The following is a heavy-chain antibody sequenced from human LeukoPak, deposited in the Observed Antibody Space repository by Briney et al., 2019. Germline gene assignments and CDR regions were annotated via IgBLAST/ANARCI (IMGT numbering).Heavy chain of an antibody. V-gene: IGHV5-51*01. CDR3: ARWAAARGFDY. CDR2: IYPGDSDT. D-gene: IGHD6-13*01. J-gene: IGHJ4*02. Sequence: GESLKISCKGSGYTFHSYWIAWVRQMPGKGLEWMGIIYPGDSDTRYSPSFQGQVTISADKSIRTAYLQWSSLKASDTAMYYCARWAAARGFDYWGQGTLVTVSS. CDR1: GYTFHSYW.